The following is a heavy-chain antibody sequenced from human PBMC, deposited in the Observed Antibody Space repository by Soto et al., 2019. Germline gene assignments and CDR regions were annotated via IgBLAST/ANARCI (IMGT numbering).Heavy chain of an antibody. V-gene: IGHV3-21*01. D-gene: IGHD6-6*01. Sequence: PGGSLRLSCAASGFTFSSYSMNWVRQAPGKGLEWVSSISSSSSYIYYADSVKGRFTISRDNAKNSLYLQMNSLRAEDTAVYYCARSIAARPGAYYYYGMDVWGQGTTVTVSS. CDR1: GFTFSSYS. CDR2: ISSSSSYI. CDR3: ARSIAARPGAYYYYGMDV. J-gene: IGHJ6*02.